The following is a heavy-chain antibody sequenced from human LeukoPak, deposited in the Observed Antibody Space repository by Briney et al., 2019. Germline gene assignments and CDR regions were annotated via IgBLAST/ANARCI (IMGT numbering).Heavy chain of an antibody. D-gene: IGHD1-26*01. V-gene: IGHV4-59*01. CDR1: GGSISSYY. J-gene: IGHJ4*02. Sequence: PSETLSLTCTVSGGSISSYYWSWIRQPPGKGLEWTGYIYYSGSTNYNPSLKSRVTISVDTSKNQFSLKLSSVTAADTAVYYCARDPVGANDYWGQRTLVTVSS. CDR2: IYYSGST. CDR3: ARDPVGANDY.